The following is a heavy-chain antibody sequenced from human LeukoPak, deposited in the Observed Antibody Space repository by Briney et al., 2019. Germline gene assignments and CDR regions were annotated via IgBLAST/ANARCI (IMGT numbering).Heavy chain of an antibody. CDR2: ISYDGSNK. CDR1: GFTFSSYG. D-gene: IGHD3-10*01. V-gene: IGHV3-30*18. Sequence: GGSLRLSCAASGFTFSSYGMHWVRQAPGKGLEWVAVISYDGSNKYYADSVKGRFTISRDNSKNTLYLQTNSLRAEDTAVYCCAKDAFGSGSYTFDYWGQGTLVTVSS. J-gene: IGHJ4*02. CDR3: AKDAFGSGSYTFDY.